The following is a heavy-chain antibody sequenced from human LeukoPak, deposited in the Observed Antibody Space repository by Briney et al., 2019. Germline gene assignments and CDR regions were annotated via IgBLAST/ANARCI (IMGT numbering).Heavy chain of an antibody. CDR3: ARGNKYPDVFDY. V-gene: IGHV4-59*01. CDR2: IYNSETT. D-gene: IGHD1/OR15-1a*01. Sequence: SETLSLTCSVSFGSIRDYYWSWIRQPPGKGLEWIGYIYNSETTSYNPSLKGQVTISVDTSKNQFSLKLSSVTAADTAVYYCARGNKYPDVFDYWGQRTLVTHSS. J-gene: IGHJ4*02. CDR1: FGSIRDYY.